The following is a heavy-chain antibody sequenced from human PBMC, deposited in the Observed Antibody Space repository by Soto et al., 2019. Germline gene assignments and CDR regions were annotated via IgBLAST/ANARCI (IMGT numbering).Heavy chain of an antibody. J-gene: IGHJ5*02. CDR1: GGSISSSSYY. CDR3: ARGYYYGSGSYFPHQNRNWFDP. CDR2: IYYSGST. V-gene: IGHV4-39*07. Sequence: PSETLSLTCTVSGGSISSSSYYWGWIRQPPGKGLEWIGSIYYSGSTYYNPSLKSRVTISVDTSKNQFSLKLSSVTAADTAVYYCARGYYYGSGSYFPHQNRNWFDPWGQGTLVTVSS. D-gene: IGHD3-10*01.